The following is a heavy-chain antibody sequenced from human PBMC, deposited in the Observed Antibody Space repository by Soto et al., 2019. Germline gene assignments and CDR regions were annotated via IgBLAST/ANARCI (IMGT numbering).Heavy chain of an antibody. CDR1: GGTFSSYA. CDR2: IIPIFGTA. J-gene: IGHJ3*02. Sequence: ASVKVSCKASGGTFSSYAISWLRQSPGQGLEWMGGIIPIFGTANYAQKFQGRVTITADESTSTAYMELSSLRSEDTAVYYCARPAVAGPLGVVFDIWGQGTMVTVSS. D-gene: IGHD6-19*01. V-gene: IGHV1-69*13. CDR3: ARPAVAGPLGVVFDI.